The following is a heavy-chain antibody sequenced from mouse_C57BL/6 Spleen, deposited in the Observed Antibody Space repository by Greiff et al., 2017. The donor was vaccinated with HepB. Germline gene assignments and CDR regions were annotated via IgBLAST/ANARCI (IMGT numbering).Heavy chain of an antibody. CDR3: ARWGLTGPFDY. J-gene: IGHJ2*01. Sequence: VKLQESGAELVKPGASVKISCKASGYAFSSYWMNWVKQRPGKGLEWIGQIYPGDGDTNYNGKFKGKATLTADKSSSTAYMQLSSLTSEDSAVYFCARWGLTGPFDYWGQGTTLTVSS. D-gene: IGHD4-1*01. V-gene: IGHV1-80*01. CDR2: IYPGDGDT. CDR1: GYAFSSYW.